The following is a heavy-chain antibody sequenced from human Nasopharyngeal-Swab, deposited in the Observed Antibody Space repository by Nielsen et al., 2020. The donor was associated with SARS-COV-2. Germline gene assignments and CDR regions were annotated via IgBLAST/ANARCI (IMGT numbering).Heavy chain of an antibody. Sequence: ASVKVSCKASGYTFTSYGISWVRQAPGQGLEWMGWISAYNGNTNYAQKLQGRVTMTTDTSTSTAYMELRSLRSDDTAVYHCARDYYDSSGYYVFDYWGQGTLVTVSS. J-gene: IGHJ4*02. CDR3: ARDYYDSSGYYVFDY. CDR1: GYTFTSYG. V-gene: IGHV1-18*01. CDR2: ISAYNGNT. D-gene: IGHD3-22*01.